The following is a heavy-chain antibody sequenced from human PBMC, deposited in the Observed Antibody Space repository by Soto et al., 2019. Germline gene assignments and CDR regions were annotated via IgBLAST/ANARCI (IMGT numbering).Heavy chain of an antibody. J-gene: IGHJ4*02. CDR1: GGTFSSYA. D-gene: IGHD2-8*01. V-gene: IGHV1-69*13. CDR3: ARGRYCTNGVCYTRPFDY. Sequence: SVKVSCKASGGTFSSYAISWVRQAPGQGLEWMGGIIPIFGTANYAQKFQGRVTITADESTSTAYMELSSLRSEDTAVYYCARGRYCTNGVCYTRPFDYWGQGTLVTVSS. CDR2: IIPIFGTA.